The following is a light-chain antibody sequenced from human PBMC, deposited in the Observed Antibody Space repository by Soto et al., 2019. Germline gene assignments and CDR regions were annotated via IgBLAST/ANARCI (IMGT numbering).Light chain of an antibody. CDR2: TNS. Sequence: QSVLTQPPSAYGTPGQSVTISCSGSSSNIGKNTVHWYQKLPRTAPKLLIKTNSQRPSGVPDRFSGSKSGTSASLVISGLQSEDESDYYCAAWEDSLNGVLFGGGTKLTVL. CDR1: SSNIGKNT. CDR3: AAWEDSLNGVL. J-gene: IGLJ2*01. V-gene: IGLV1-44*01.